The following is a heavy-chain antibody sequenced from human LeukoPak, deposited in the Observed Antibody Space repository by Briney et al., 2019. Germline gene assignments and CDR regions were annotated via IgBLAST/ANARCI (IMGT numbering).Heavy chain of an antibody. CDR1: GFTFRSYS. J-gene: IGHJ4*02. CDR2: ISSSSSYI. Sequence: GGSLRLSCAASGFTFRSYSMNWVRQAPGKGLEWVSSISSSSSYIYYADSVKGRFTISRDNAKNSLYLQMNSLRAEGTAVYYCARGFEYSSGWYYFDYWGQGTLVTVSS. CDR3: ARGFEYSSGWYYFDY. V-gene: IGHV3-21*01. D-gene: IGHD6-19*01.